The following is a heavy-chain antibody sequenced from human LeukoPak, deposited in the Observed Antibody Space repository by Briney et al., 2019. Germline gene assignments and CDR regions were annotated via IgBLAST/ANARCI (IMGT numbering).Heavy chain of an antibody. CDR1: GFTFSSYA. CDR3: AKGPHSSGWHYFDY. J-gene: IGHJ4*02. CDR2: FTYSGVNT. D-gene: IGHD6-19*01. V-gene: IGHV3-23*01. Sequence: GGSLRLSCAASGFTFSSYAMTWVRQAPRKGLEWVSTFTYSGVNTYYADSVRGRFTISRDNSKNTLYLQLNSLRAEDTALYYCAKGPHSSGWHYFDYWGQGTLVTVSS.